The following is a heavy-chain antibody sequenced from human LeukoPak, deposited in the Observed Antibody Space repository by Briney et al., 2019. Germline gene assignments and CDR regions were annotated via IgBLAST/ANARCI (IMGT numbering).Heavy chain of an antibody. CDR2: ISGSGGST. D-gene: IGHD6-6*01. V-gene: IGHV3-23*01. CDR1: GFTFSSYA. CDR3: AKDLEYSSSFGHDY. Sequence: GGSLRLSCAASGFTFSSYAMSWVRQAPGKGLEWVSGISGSGGSTYYADSVKGRFTISRDNSKNTLYLQMNSLRVEDTAVFYCAKDLEYSSSFGHDYWGQGTLVTVSS. J-gene: IGHJ4*02.